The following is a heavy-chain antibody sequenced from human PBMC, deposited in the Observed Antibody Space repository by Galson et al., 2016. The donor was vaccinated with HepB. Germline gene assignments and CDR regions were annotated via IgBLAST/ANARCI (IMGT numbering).Heavy chain of an antibody. Sequence: PLRLSCAASGFVLSTYGIHWVRQAPGKGLEWVALIWHDGSNPYYAHAAKGRFTISRDNSKNTLYLQMNSLRAEDSAVYYCARESPHIAVPVLDDWGQGTLVTVSS. CDR3: ARESPHIAVPVLDD. CDR2: IWHDGSNP. CDR1: GFVLSTYG. V-gene: IGHV3-33*01. J-gene: IGHJ4*02. D-gene: IGHD6-19*01.